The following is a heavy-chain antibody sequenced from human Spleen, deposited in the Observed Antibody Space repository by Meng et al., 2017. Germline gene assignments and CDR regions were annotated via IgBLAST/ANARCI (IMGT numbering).Heavy chain of an antibody. CDR3: ARNDDYGDYDYYYYGMDV. CDR2: ISSSSSYI. Sequence: GGSLRLSCAASGFTFSSYSMNWVRQAPGKGLEWVSSISSSSSYIYYADSVKGRFTISRDNAKNSLYLQMNSLRAEDTAVYYCARNDDYGDYDYYYYGMDVWGQGTTVTVSS. J-gene: IGHJ6*02. CDR1: GFTFSSYS. D-gene: IGHD4-17*01. V-gene: IGHV3-21*01.